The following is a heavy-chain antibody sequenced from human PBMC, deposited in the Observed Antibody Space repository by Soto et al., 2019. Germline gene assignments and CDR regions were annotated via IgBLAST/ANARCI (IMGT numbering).Heavy chain of an antibody. D-gene: IGHD2-15*01. CDR3: ARGGLHLYRSGYYNYYGMDV. Sequence: PWETLSLTCAVYGGSFSGYYWSWIRQPPGKGLEWIGEINHGGSTNYNPALKSRVTISVDTSKNQFSLKLSSVTAADTAVYYCARGGLHLYRSGYYNYYGMDVWGQGTTVTVSS. J-gene: IGHJ6*02. CDR1: GGSFSGYY. CDR2: INHGGST. V-gene: IGHV4-34*01.